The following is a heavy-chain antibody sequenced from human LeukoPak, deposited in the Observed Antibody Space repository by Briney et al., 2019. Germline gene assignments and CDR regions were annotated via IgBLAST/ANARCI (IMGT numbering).Heavy chain of an antibody. Sequence: GGSLRLSCAASGFTFSSYAMHWVRQAQGKGLEWVAVISYDGSNKYYADSVRGRFTISRDNSKNTLYLQMNSLRAEDTAVYYCARVPYDYGDYFDYWGQGTLVTVSS. CDR3: ARVPYDYGDYFDY. D-gene: IGHD4-17*01. CDR1: GFTFSSYA. CDR2: ISYDGSNK. V-gene: IGHV3-30*04. J-gene: IGHJ4*02.